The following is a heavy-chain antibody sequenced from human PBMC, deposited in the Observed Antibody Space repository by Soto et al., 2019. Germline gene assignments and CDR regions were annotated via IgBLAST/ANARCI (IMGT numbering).Heavy chain of an antibody. Sequence: GGSLRLSCAASGFTFSSYAMSWVRQAPGKGLEWVSAISGSGGSTYYADSVKGRFTISRDNAKNTLYLQMNSLRAEDTAVYYCAKDFTRVGYSYGYDWFDPWGQGTLVTVSS. CDR1: GFTFSSYA. D-gene: IGHD5-18*01. V-gene: IGHV3-23*01. CDR3: AKDFTRVGYSYGYDWFDP. J-gene: IGHJ5*02. CDR2: ISGSGGST.